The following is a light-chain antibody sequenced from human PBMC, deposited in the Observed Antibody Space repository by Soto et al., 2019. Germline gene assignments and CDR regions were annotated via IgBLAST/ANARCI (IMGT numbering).Light chain of an antibody. CDR3: CSYVGRNTYV. CDR1: SSDVGGYNY. V-gene: IGLV2-11*01. Sequence: QSALTQPRSASGSPGQSITISCTGTSSDVGGYNYVSWYQRHPAKAPKLIIFDVSKRPSGVPNRFSGSKSGNTASLTISGLRAEDEADYYCCSYVGRNTYVFGTGTKLTVL. J-gene: IGLJ1*01. CDR2: DVS.